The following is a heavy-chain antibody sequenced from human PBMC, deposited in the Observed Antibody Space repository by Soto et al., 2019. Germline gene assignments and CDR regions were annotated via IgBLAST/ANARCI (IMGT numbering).Heavy chain of an antibody. D-gene: IGHD2-15*01. CDR3: ARGICSGGSCYPSPTYYYYMDV. J-gene: IGHJ6*03. CDR1: GGTFSSYT. CDR2: IIPILGIA. V-gene: IGHV1-69*02. Sequence: ASVKVSCKASGGTFSSYTISWVRQAPGQGLEWMGRIIPILGIANYAQKFQGRVTITADKSTSTAYMELSSLRSEDTAVYYCARGICSGGSCYPSPTYYYYMDVWGKGTTVTVSS.